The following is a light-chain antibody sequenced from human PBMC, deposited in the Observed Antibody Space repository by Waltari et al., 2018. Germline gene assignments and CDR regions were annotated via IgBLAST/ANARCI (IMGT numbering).Light chain of an antibody. V-gene: IGLV1-51*02. Sequence: QSVLTQPPSVSAAPGQRVTISCSGSSSDIGSNYVSWYQHLPGTAPKLVIYENNKRPPGIPDRFSVPKFDTSGTLDITGLQTGDEADYYCGTWHSGLSVVLFGGGTKLTVL. J-gene: IGLJ3*02. CDR3: GTWHSGLSVVL. CDR2: ENN. CDR1: SSDIGSNY.